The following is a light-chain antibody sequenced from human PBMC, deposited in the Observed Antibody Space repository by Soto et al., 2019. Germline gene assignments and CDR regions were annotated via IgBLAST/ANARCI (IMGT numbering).Light chain of an antibody. CDR2: GAS. Sequence: EIVMTQSPATLSVSPGEGATLSCRASQSVSSKLAWYQQKPGQAPRLLIYGASTRATGIPARFSGRGSGTEFTLIISRLQAEDSPVYYCQQYNSWLWTFGQGTKVEIK. CDR3: QQYNSWLWT. J-gene: IGKJ1*01. V-gene: IGKV3-15*01. CDR1: QSVSSK.